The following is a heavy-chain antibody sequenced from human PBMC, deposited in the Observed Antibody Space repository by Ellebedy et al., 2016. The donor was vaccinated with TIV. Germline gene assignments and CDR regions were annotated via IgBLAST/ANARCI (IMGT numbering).Heavy chain of an antibody. V-gene: IGHV3-30*18. CDR2: ILFDGRYK. CDR3: AKDLYSPPKEVWTYYYYGMDA. Sequence: PGGSLRLSCEASGFNFSNSGMHWLRQAPGKGLEWVAVILFDGRYKYYADSVKGRFTISRDNSKNTLYLEMNTLRTEDTGVYYCAKDLYSPPKEVWTYYYYGMDAWGQGTTVTVSS. CDR1: GFNFSNSG. J-gene: IGHJ6*02. D-gene: IGHD2-15*01.